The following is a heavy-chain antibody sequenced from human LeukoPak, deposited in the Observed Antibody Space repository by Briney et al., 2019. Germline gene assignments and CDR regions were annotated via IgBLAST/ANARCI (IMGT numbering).Heavy chain of an antibody. CDR3: ARVRNLITIYYFDY. CDR2: INRSGST. J-gene: IGHJ4*02. D-gene: IGHD3-10*01. CDR1: GGSFSGYY. V-gene: IGHV4-34*01. Sequence: SETLSLTCAVYGGSFSGYYWSWIRQPPGKGLEWIGEINRSGSTNYNPSLKSRVTISVDTSKNQFSLKLSSVTAADTAVYYCARVRNLITIYYFDYWGQGTLVTVSS.